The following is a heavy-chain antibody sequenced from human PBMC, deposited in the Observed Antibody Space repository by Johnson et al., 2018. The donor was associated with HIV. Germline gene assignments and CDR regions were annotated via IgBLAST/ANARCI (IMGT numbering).Heavy chain of an antibody. D-gene: IGHD6-6*01. J-gene: IGHJ3*02. Sequence: EVQLVESGGGVVQPGGSLRLSCAASGFTFSSYYMSWVRQAPGKGLEWVANIKQDGSDKYYVDSVKGRFTISRDNAKNSLYLQMNSLTAEDTALYYCARESLLITPRRDDAFDIWGQGTMVTVSS. CDR3: ARESLLITPRRDDAFDI. CDR1: GFTFSSYY. V-gene: IGHV3-7*05. CDR2: IKQDGSDK.